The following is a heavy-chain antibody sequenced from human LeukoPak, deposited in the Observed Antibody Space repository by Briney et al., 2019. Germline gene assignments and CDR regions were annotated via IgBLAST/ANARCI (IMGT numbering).Heavy chain of an antibody. D-gene: IGHD3-10*01. Sequence: GGSLRLSCAASGFTFSSYAMSWVRQAPGKGLEWVSAISGSGGSTYYADSVKGRFTISRDNSKNTLYLQMNSLRAEDTAVYYCAKEGAMVRGVTYAFDIWGQGTMVTVSS. V-gene: IGHV3-23*01. J-gene: IGHJ3*02. CDR1: GFTFSSYA. CDR3: AKEGAMVRGVTYAFDI. CDR2: ISGSGGST.